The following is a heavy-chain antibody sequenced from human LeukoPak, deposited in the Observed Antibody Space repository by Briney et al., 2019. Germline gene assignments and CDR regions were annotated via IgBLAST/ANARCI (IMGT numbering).Heavy chain of an antibody. V-gene: IGHV3-48*01. CDR3: ARGHTSRDAFDI. Sequence: GGSLRLSCAASGFTFSSYGMHWVRQAPGKGLEWVSYISGSSGIIDYADSVRGRFTISRDNAKNSLYLQMNSLRAEDTAVYYCARGHTSRDAFDIWGQGTMVTVSS. D-gene: IGHD6-6*01. J-gene: IGHJ3*02. CDR1: GFTFSSYG. CDR2: ISGSSGII.